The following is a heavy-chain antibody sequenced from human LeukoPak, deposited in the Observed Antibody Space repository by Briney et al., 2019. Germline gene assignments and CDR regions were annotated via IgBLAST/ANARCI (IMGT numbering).Heavy chain of an antibody. Sequence: GGSLRLPCVASGFTFSSTTMGWVRQAPGRGLEWVSSITAIDGLTYYADSVGGRFTISRDNSKNTVYLQPNSSRAGDTAIYYCTKDRRGPAAGTWYFDPWGQGTLVTVSS. CDR1: GFTFSSTT. V-gene: IGHV3-23*01. J-gene: IGHJ5*02. CDR3: TKDRRGPAAGTWYFDP. CDR2: ITAIDGLT. D-gene: IGHD6-13*01.